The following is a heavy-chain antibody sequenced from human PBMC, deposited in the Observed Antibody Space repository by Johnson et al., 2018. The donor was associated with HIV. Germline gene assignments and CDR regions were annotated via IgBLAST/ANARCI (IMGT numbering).Heavy chain of an antibody. CDR3: AKDKSYGLDAFDI. D-gene: IGHD4-17*01. V-gene: IGHV3-30*18. J-gene: IGHJ3*02. CDR2: ISSDGSNR. CDR1: GFMFDDYG. Sequence: QVQLVESGGGLVQPGGSLRLSCAASGFMFDDYGMSWVRQAPGKGLEWVGVISSDGSNRYYADSVKGRFTISRDNPKNTLSLQMNSLRPEDTAWYYCAKDKSYGLDAFDIWGQGTMVTVSS.